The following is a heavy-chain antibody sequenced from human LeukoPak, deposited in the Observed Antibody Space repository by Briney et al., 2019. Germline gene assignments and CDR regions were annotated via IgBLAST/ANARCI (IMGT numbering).Heavy chain of an antibody. J-gene: IGHJ4*02. CDR2: INGDGTII. D-gene: IGHD1-26*01. Sequence: PGGSLRLSCAASGNYWMHWVRQVPGKGLVWVSRINGDGTIINYADSVKGRFTISRDNAKNTLWLQMNSLRAEDTAVYYCVRGLGGNWGQGIPVTVSS. CDR3: VRGLGGN. CDR1: GNYW. V-gene: IGHV3-74*01.